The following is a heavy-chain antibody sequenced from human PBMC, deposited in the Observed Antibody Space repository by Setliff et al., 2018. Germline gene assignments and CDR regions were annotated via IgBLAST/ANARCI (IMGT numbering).Heavy chain of an antibody. CDR3: ARGVAGYFDY. Sequence: GSLRLSCAASRFTFSNYWMSWVRQAPGKGLEWIGYIYHSGSTYYNPSLKSRVTISVDRSKNQFSLKLSSVTAADTAVYYCARGVAGYFDYWGQGTLVTVSS. CDR1: RFTFSNYW. CDR2: IYHSGST. D-gene: IGHD6-19*01. V-gene: IGHV4-4*02. J-gene: IGHJ4*02.